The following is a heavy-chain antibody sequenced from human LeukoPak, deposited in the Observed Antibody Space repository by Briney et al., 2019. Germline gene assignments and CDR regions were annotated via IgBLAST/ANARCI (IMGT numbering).Heavy chain of an antibody. J-gene: IGHJ4*02. CDR3: AKGGLGYYDSSGYSFDY. CDR2: ISGSGGST. D-gene: IGHD3-22*01. Sequence: GGSLRLSCAASGFTVSSNYMGWVRQAPGKGLEWVSAISGSGGSTYYADSVKGRFTISRDNSKNTLYLQMNSLRAEDTAVYYCAKGGLGYYDSSGYSFDYWGQGTLVTVSS. CDR1: GFTVSSNY. V-gene: IGHV3-23*01.